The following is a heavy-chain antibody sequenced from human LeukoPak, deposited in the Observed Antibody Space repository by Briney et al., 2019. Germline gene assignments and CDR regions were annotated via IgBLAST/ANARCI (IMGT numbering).Heavy chain of an antibody. CDR3: ARDPLPAATVFDY. CDR1: GYSISSGYY. Sequence: TPSETLSLTCAVSGYSISSGYYWGWIRQPPGKGLEWIGSIYHSGSTNYNPSLKSRVTISVDTSKNQFSLKLSSVTAADTAVYYCARDPLPAATVFDYWGQGTLVTVSS. CDR2: IYHSGST. D-gene: IGHD2-2*01. J-gene: IGHJ4*02. V-gene: IGHV4-38-2*02.